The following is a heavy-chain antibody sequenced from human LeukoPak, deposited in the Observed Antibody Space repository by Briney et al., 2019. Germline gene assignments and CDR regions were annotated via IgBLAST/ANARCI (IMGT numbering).Heavy chain of an antibody. Sequence: GGSLRLSCAASGFTFSNYWMSWVRQAPGKGLEWVANIKKDGSEEKYVDSVKGRFTISRDNAENSLHLQMNSLRAEDTAVYYCVREGGSGWYSGWFDPWGQGTLVTVSS. CDR2: IKKDGSEE. CDR3: VREGGSGWYSGWFDP. D-gene: IGHD6-19*01. J-gene: IGHJ5*02. CDR1: GFTFSNYW. V-gene: IGHV3-7*01.